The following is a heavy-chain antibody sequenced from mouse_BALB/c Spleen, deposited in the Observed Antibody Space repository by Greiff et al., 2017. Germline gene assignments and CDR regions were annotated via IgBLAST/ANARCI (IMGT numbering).Heavy chain of an antibody. CDR2: IYYSGTI. Sequence: EVKLQESGPGLVKPSQTVSLTCTVTGISITTGNYRWSWIRQFPGNKLEWIGYIYYSGTITYNPSLTSRTTITRDTSKNQFFLEMNSLTAEDTATYYCARDRWFYAMDYWGQGTSVTVSS. CDR3: ARDRWFYAMDY. V-gene: IGHV3-5*02. CDR1: GISITTGNYR. D-gene: IGHD2-3*01. J-gene: IGHJ4*01.